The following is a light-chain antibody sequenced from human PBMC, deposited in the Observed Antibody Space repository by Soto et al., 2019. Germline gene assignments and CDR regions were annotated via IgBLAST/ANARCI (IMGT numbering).Light chain of an antibody. J-gene: IGKJ5*01. V-gene: IGKV1D-12*01. CDR1: QGISSW. Sequence: DIQMTQSPSSVSASVGDRITITCRASQGISSWLAWYQKKPGKAPNLLIYAASSLQSGVPSRFSGSGSGTHFNLTISSLQTEDFATYYCQQANAFTLTFGQGTRVEIK. CDR2: AAS. CDR3: QQANAFTLT.